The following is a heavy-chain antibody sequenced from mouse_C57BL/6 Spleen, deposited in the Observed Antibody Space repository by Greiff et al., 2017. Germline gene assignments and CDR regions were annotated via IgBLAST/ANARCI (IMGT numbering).Heavy chain of an antibody. V-gene: IGHV14-4*01. CDR1: GFNIKDDY. CDR3: TTHDYAWFAY. J-gene: IGHJ3*01. D-gene: IGHD2-4*01. Sequence: VQLQQSGAELVRPGASVKLSCTASGFNIKDDYMHWVKQRPEQGLEWIGWIDPENGDTEYASQFQGKATITADPPSNTAYLQLSSLTSEDTAVYYCTTHDYAWFAYWGQGTLVTVSA. CDR2: IDPENGDT.